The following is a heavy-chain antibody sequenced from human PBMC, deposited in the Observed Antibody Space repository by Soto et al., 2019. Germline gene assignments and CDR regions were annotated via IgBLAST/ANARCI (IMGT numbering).Heavy chain of an antibody. CDR1: GFTFSNYG. J-gene: IGHJ6*02. D-gene: IGHD1-26*01. V-gene: IGHV3-33*01. CDR2: IWHDGNNK. Sequence: LRLSCAASGFTFSNYGMHWVRQAPGKGLEWVAIIWHDGNNKYYADSVRGRFIISRDNSKNRLYLQMNSLRAEDTAVYYCASDLVGASDSYGLDVWGQGTPVTVSS. CDR3: ASDLVGASDSYGLDV.